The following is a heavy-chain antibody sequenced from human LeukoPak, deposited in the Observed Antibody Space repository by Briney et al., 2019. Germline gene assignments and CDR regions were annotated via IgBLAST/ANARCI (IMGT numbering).Heavy chain of an antibody. J-gene: IGHJ4*02. CDR1: RFTFSSYG. CDR3: AKLRTYYYGSGSCDY. Sequence: GGSLRLSCAASRFTFSSYGMSWVRQAPGKGLEWVSAISGSGGSTYYADSVKGRFTISRDNTKNTLYLQMNSLRAEDTAVYYCAKLRTYYYGSGSCDYWGQGTLVTVSS. V-gene: IGHV3-23*01. D-gene: IGHD3-10*01. CDR2: ISGSGGST.